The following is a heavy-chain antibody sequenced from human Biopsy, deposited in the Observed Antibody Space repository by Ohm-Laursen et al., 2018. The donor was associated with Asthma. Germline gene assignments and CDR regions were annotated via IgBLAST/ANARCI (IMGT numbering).Heavy chain of an antibody. Sequence: GSSVKVPCKASGGTFSSYAISWVRQAPGQGLEWMGGIIPIFGTANYAQKFQGRVTITADESTSTAYMGLSSLRSEDTAVYYCARDPHNSYLASLRSKFNYYYYGMDVWGQGTTVTVSS. D-gene: IGHD2/OR15-2a*01. CDR2: IIPIFGTA. CDR3: ARDPHNSYLASLRSKFNYYYYGMDV. V-gene: IGHV1-69*01. J-gene: IGHJ6*02. CDR1: GGTFSSYA.